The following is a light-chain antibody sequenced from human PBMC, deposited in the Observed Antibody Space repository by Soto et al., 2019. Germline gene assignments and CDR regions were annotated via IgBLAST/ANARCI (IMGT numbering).Light chain of an antibody. CDR3: SSYTRSNTEG. V-gene: IGLV2-14*01. CDR1: SSDVGGYNY. J-gene: IGLJ1*01. CDR2: DVG. Sequence: SALTQPASVSSSPGQPITIYCTGTSSDVGGYNYVSWYQQHPGKAPKLMIYDVGSRPSGVSNRFSGSKSGKTGSLMISGLQAEDEAEYYCSSYTRSNTEGFGTGTKVTVL.